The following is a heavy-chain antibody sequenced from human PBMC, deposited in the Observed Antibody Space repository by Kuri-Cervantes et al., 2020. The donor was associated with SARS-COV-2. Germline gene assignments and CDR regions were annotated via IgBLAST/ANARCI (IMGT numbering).Heavy chain of an antibody. V-gene: IGHV3-21*01. CDR1: GFTFSSYS. Sequence: GESLKISCAASGFTFSSYSMNWVRQAPGKGLEWVSSISSSSSYIYYADSVKGRFTISRDNAKNSLYLQMNSLRAEDTAVYYCARLHLGADFEVDYWGQGTLVTVSS. CDR2: ISSSSSYI. D-gene: IGHD3-3*01. CDR3: ARLHLGADFEVDY. J-gene: IGHJ4*02.